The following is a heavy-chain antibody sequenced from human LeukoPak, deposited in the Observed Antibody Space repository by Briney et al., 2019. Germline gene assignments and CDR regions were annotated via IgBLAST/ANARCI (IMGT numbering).Heavy chain of an antibody. D-gene: IGHD2-21*01. V-gene: IGHV3-23*01. J-gene: IGHJ6*02. CDR3: ARDLPIPPDYYGMDV. CDR1: GFPFSSSG. Sequence: GGSLRLSCATSGFPFSSSGMSWVRQAPGKGLEWFSAISGGGDSTFYADSVKGRFTISRDNSKNTLYLQMNSLRAEDTAVYYCARDLPIPPDYYGMDVWGQGTTVTVSS. CDR2: ISGGGDST.